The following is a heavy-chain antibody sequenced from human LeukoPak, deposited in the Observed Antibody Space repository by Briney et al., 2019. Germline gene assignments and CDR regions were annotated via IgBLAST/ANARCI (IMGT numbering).Heavy chain of an antibody. CDR3: ARDPGVAYFAMDV. CDR1: GFTFSTYS. Sequence: GGSLRLSCAASGFTFSTYSMNWVRQAPGRGLEWVSSISSSSTYIYYADSVKGRFTISRDNAKNSLYLQMNGLRAEDMAVYYCARDPGVAYFAMDVWGQGTTVTVSS. CDR2: ISSSSTYI. V-gene: IGHV3-21*01. D-gene: IGHD5-12*01. J-gene: IGHJ6*02.